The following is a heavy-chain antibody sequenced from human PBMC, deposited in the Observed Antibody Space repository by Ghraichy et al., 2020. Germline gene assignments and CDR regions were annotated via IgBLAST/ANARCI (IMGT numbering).Heavy chain of an antibody. D-gene: IGHD2-15*01. CDR3: ARDCSGGSCYYGMDV. Sequence: ESLNISCTVSGGSISSYYWSWIRQPPGKGLEWIGYIYYSGSTNYNPSLKSRVTISVDTSKNQFSLKLSSVTAADTAVYYCARDCSGGSCYYGMDVWGQGTTVTVSS. V-gene: IGHV4-59*01. CDR2: IYYSGST. J-gene: IGHJ6*02. CDR1: GGSISSYY.